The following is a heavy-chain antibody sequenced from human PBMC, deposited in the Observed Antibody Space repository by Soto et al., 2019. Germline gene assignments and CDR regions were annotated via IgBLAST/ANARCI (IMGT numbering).Heavy chain of an antibody. CDR1: GFTFSSYS. D-gene: IGHD7-27*01. Sequence: PGGSLRLSCAASGFTFSSYSMNWVRQAPGKGLEWVSYISSSGSTIYYADSVKGRFTISRDNAKNSLYLQMSSLRAEDTAVYYCARPGDAFYYYYMDVWAKGTTVTVSS. CDR2: ISSSGSTI. V-gene: IGHV3-48*01. J-gene: IGHJ6*03. CDR3: ARPGDAFYYYYMDV.